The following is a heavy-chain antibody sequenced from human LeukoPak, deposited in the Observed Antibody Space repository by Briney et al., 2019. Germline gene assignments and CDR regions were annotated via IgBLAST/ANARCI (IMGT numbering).Heavy chain of an antibody. V-gene: IGHV3-30*02. D-gene: IGHD1-1*01. Sequence: GGSLRLSCAASGFTFSSYGIHWVRQAPGKGLEWVAFISYDGSNKYHADSVKGRFTISRDNSRNTVYLQMNSLRAEDTAVYFCAKEYGYDYNYFYSMDVRGKGTTVTISS. CDR3: AKEYGYDYNYFYSMDV. J-gene: IGHJ6*03. CDR2: ISYDGSNK. CDR1: GFTFSSYG.